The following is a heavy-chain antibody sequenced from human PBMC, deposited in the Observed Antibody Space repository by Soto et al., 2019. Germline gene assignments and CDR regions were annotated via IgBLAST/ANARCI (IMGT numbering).Heavy chain of an antibody. V-gene: IGHV1-3*01. CDR1: GYTFSSYA. CDR2: IHAGKGDT. J-gene: IGHJ5*01. CDR3: ARDGAIELWFDS. D-gene: IGHD1-7*01. Sequence: ASVKVSCKTSGYTFSSYAVHWVRQAPGQRPEWMGWIHAGKGDTKYSQKFQGRVTITRDTSATTVYMELRSLRSEDTAMYFCARDGAIELWFDSWGQGTLVTVSS.